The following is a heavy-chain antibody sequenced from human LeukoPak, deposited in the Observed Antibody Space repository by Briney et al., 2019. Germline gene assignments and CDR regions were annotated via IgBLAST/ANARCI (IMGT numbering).Heavy chain of an antibody. Sequence: PSETLSLTCAVSGYSISSGYYWGWIRQPPGKGLEWIGSIYPSGSTYYNPSLKSRVTISVDTSKNQFSLKLSSVTAAVTAVYYCARHLSAAIPDYWGQGTLVTVSS. CDR1: GYSISSGYY. J-gene: IGHJ4*02. CDR2: IYPSGST. D-gene: IGHD2-2*02. V-gene: IGHV4-38-2*01. CDR3: ARHLSAAIPDY.